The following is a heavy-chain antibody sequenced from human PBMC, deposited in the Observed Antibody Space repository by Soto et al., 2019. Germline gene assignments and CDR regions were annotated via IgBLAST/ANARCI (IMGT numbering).Heavy chain of an antibody. CDR3: ARDGDYYGMDV. CDR2: TTSQSYGWTT. CDR1: GFTSSDHA. J-gene: IGHJ6*02. Sequence: EVQLVESGGGVVESGRSLRLSCTFSGFTSSDHALTWVRQAPGKGLEWVAFTTSQSYGWTTEYAASVKGRFSISRDDSKNIAYLQMNSLQTADTAIYYCARDGDYYGMDVWGQGTTVTVS. D-gene: IGHD3-3*01. V-gene: IGHV3-49*04.